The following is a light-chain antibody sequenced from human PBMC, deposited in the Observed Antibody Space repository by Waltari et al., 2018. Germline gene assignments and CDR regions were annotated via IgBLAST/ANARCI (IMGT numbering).Light chain of an antibody. J-gene: IGLJ2*01. V-gene: IGLV3-21*04. Sequence: SFVLTQPPSVSVAPGNTARITCGGNNIGSESVHWYQRKPGQAPVLVIYYDSDRPSGIPERFSGSNSGNTATLTISRVEAGDEADYYCQVWDSSSDHVVFGGGTKLTVL. CDR1: NIGSES. CDR2: YDS. CDR3: QVWDSSSDHVV.